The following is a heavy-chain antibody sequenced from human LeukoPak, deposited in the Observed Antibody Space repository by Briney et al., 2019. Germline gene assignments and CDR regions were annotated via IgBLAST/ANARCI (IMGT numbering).Heavy chain of an antibody. CDR2: ISYDGSNK. CDR1: GFIFSGYG. D-gene: IGHD4-11*01. Sequence: GGSLRLSCAASGFIFSGYGMHWVRQAPGKGLEWVAVISYDGSNKYYADSVKGRFTISRDNSENTLYLQMDSLRAEDTAVYYCAKDRLKTSRNYFDCWGQGTLVTISS. J-gene: IGHJ4*02. CDR3: AKDRLKTSRNYFDC. V-gene: IGHV3-30*18.